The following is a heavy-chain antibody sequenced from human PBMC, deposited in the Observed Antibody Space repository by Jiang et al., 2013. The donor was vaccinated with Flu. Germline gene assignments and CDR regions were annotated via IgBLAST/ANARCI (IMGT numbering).Heavy chain of an antibody. CDR1: GGTFSSYA. V-gene: IGHV1-69*09. D-gene: IGHD2-15*01. Sequence: VQLVESGAEVKKPGSSVKVSCKASGGTFSSYAISWVRQAPGQGLEWMGRIIPILGIANYAQKFQGRVTITADKSTSTAYMELSSLRSEDTAVYYCARETLGYCSGGSCYHLVGWDYYYYYGMDVWGKGTTVTVSS. CDR3: ARETLGYCSGGSCYHLVGWDYYYYYGMDV. CDR2: IIPILGIA. J-gene: IGHJ6*04.